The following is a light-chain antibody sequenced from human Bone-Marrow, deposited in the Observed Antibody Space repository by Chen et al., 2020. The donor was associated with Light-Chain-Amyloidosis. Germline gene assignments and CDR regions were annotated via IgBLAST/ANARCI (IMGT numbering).Light chain of an antibody. V-gene: IGLV3-25*03. CDR3: QSADSSGTYEVI. CDR1: DLPTKY. Sequence: SYALTHPPSLPVSPGQTTRITCSGDDLPTKYAYWYQQKPGQAPVLVIHRDTERPSGISERFSGSSSGTTATLTISGVQAEDEADYHCQSADSSGTYEVIFGGGTKLTVL. J-gene: IGLJ2*01. CDR2: RDT.